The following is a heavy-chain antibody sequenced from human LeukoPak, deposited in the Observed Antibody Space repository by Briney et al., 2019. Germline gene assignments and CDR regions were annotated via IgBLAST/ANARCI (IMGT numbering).Heavy chain of an antibody. CDR3: ARAPEYDYVWGSSFDI. V-gene: IGHV4-30-2*01. CDR2: IYHSGST. D-gene: IGHD3-16*01. CDR1: GGSISSGGYS. Sequence: PSETLSLTCAVSGGSISSGGYSWSWIRQPPGKGLEWIGYIYHSGSTYYNPSLKSRVTISVDRSKNQFSLELSSVTAADTAVYYCARAPEYDYVWGSSFDIWGQGTMVTVSS. J-gene: IGHJ3*02.